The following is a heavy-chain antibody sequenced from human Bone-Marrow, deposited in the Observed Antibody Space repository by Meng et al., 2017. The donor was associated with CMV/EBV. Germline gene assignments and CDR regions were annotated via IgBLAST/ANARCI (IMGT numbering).Heavy chain of an antibody. J-gene: IGHJ6*02. CDR3: ASQSRPSSWYYYGMDV. D-gene: IGHD6-13*01. CDR1: GGSFSGYY. Sequence: GSLRLSCAGYGGSFSGYYWSWIRQPPGKGLEWIGEINHSGSTNYNPSLKSRVTISVDTSKNQFSLKLSSVTAADTAVYYCASQSRPSSWYYYGMDVWGQGTTVTVSS. V-gene: IGHV4-34*01. CDR2: INHSGST.